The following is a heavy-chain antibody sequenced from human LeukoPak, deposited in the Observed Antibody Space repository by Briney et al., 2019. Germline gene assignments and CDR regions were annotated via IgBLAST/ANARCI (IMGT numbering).Heavy chain of an antibody. CDR3: ATDISHDDGEYARGWFDS. CDR1: GYTRTELA. J-gene: IGHJ5*01. CDR2: FDPEAGEA. D-gene: IGHD4-17*01. Sequence: ASVKVSCKVSGYTRTELAIHWVRQAPGKGLEWMGGFDPEAGEAIYAQKCQGRVTMTEAISTHTAYMELSSLRSEDTALYYCATDISHDDGEYARGWFDSWGQGALVTVSS. V-gene: IGHV1-24*01.